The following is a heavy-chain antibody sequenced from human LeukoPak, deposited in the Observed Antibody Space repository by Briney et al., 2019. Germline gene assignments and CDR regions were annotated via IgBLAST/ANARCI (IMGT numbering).Heavy chain of an antibody. J-gene: IGHJ4*02. D-gene: IGHD1-26*01. CDR2: IKNDGSEK. CDR3: ARDTVGVTDY. CDR1: GFIFRHYT. V-gene: IGHV3-7*01. Sequence: GGSLRLSCAASGFIFRHYTMTWVRQAPGKGLEWVANIKNDGSEKYYVDSVKGRFTISRDNAKNSLYLQMNSLRAEDTALYYCARDTVGVTDYWGQGTLVTVSS.